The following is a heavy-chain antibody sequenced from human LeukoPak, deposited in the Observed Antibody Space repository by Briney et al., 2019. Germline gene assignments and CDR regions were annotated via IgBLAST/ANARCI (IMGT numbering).Heavy chain of an antibody. CDR1: GFTFNNYA. CDR2: ISVSGGST. CDR3: ARPRNCYYYDMDV. V-gene: IGHV3-23*01. J-gene: IGHJ6*02. Sequence: GGSLRLSCAASGFTFNNYAMSWVRQAPGKGLEWVSGISVSGGSTYYADSVKGRFTISRDNSKNTLYLQMNSLRAEDTAVFYCARPRNCYYYDMDVWGQGTTVTVSS.